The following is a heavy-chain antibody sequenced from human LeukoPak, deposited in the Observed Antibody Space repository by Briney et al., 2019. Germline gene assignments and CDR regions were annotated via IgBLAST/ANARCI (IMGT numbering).Heavy chain of an antibody. D-gene: IGHD3-22*01. CDR1: GDFISSTSYY. V-gene: IGHV4-39*01. Sequence: SETLSLTCTVSGDFISSTSYYWGWIRQPPGKGLEWIGSIYYSGNTYYSPSLKSRVTISVDTSKNQFSLKLSSVTAADTAVYYCAADSSGYYYGPYWGQGTLVTVSS. CDR3: AADSSGYYYGPY. CDR2: IYYSGNT. J-gene: IGHJ4*02.